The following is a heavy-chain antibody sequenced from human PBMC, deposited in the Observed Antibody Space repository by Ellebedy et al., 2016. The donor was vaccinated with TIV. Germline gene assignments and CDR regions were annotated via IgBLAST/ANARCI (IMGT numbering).Heavy chain of an antibody. J-gene: IGHJ6*02. Sequence: ASVKVSXKASGGTFSSYAISRVRQAPGQGLEWMGGIIPIFGTANYAQKFQGRVTITADKSTSTAYMELSSLRSEDTAVYYCAYGRSTVTLSYYYYGMDVWGQGTTVTVSS. CDR1: GGTFSSYA. CDR3: AYGRSTVTLSYYYYGMDV. V-gene: IGHV1-69*06. CDR2: IIPIFGTA. D-gene: IGHD4-17*01.